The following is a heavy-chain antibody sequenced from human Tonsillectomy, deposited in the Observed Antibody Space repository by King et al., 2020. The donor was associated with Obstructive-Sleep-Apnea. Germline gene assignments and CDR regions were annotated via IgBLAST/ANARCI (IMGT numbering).Heavy chain of an antibody. V-gene: IGHV1-18*01. J-gene: IGHJ3*02. CDR1: GYNFKTYG. D-gene: IGHD3-10*01. CDR2: ISGHNGDT. CDR3: ARDLFYYNSGTSYEDTFDI. Sequence: QLVQSGGEVKKPGASVRVSCKASGYNFKTYGLSWVRQAPGQGLEWMGWISGHNGDTNYAQRLRGRVVMTADTTTSTAYLELSSLIPDDTAVYYCARDLFYYNSGTSYEDTFDIWGQGTMVTVSS.